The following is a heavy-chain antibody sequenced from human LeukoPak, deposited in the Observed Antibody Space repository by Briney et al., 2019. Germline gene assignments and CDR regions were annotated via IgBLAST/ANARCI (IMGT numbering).Heavy chain of an antibody. Sequence: ASVKVSCKASGYTFTGYYMHWVRRAPGQGLEWMGWINPNSGGTNYAQKFQGRVTMTRDTSISTAYMELSRLRSDDTAVYYCARVGYDFWSGYDYWGQGTLVTVSS. J-gene: IGHJ4*02. CDR2: INPNSGGT. CDR1: GYTFTGYY. V-gene: IGHV1-2*02. CDR3: ARVGYDFWSGYDY. D-gene: IGHD3-3*01.